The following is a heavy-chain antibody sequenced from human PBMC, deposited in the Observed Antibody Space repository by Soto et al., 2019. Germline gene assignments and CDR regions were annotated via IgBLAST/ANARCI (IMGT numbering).Heavy chain of an antibody. CDR1: GGSISSSSYY. D-gene: IGHD6-6*01. V-gene: IGHV4-39*01. CDR3: ASRLSSIAARDAFDI. J-gene: IGHJ3*02. Sequence: SETLSLTCTVSGGSISSSSYYWGWIRQPPGKGLEWIGSIYYSGSTYYNPSLKSRVTISVDTSKNQFSLKLSSVTAADTAVYYCASRLSSIAARDAFDIWGQGTMVTVSS. CDR2: IYYSGST.